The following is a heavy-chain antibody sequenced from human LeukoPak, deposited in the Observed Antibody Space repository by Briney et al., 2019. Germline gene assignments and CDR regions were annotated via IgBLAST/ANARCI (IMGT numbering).Heavy chain of an antibody. V-gene: IGHV3-9*01. CDR1: GFTFDDYA. CDR2: ISWNSGSI. D-gene: IGHD1-26*01. J-gene: IGHJ6*03. Sequence: GGSLRLSCAASGFTFDDYAMHWVRQAPGKGLEWVSGISWNSGSIGYADSVKGRFTISRDNAKSSLYLQMNSLRAEDTAVYYCARDPYSGSYGDYYYYYMDVWGKGTTVTISS. CDR3: ARDPYSGSYGDYYYYYMDV.